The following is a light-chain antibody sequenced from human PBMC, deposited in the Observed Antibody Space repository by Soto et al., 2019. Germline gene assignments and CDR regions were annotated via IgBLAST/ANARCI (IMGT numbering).Light chain of an antibody. J-gene: IGKJ1*01. CDR2: KAS. CDR3: QHYIFYSRT. V-gene: IGKV1-5*03. Sequence: DIQMTQSPSTLSASVGDTVTITCRASQSISTWLAWYQQKPGKAPKLLIYKASTLQSGVPSRFSGVGSGTDFTPPISTLQPDVFATYYGQHYIFYSRTFAKGTKVDLK. CDR1: QSISTW.